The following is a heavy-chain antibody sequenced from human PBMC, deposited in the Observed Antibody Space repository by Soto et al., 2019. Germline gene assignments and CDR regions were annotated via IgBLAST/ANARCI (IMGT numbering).Heavy chain of an antibody. V-gene: IGHV4-34*01. CDR2: INHSGSA. D-gene: IGHD6-19*01. Sequence: PSETLSLTCTVSGGSFSPNYWSWIRQTPGKGLQWIGQINHSGSANYNPSLKSRVTISVHTSNSQFSLELSSVTAADTAIYYCARDPGRALAVDWGEGTLVTVSS. CDR1: GGSFSPNY. J-gene: IGHJ4*02. CDR3: ARDPGRALAVD.